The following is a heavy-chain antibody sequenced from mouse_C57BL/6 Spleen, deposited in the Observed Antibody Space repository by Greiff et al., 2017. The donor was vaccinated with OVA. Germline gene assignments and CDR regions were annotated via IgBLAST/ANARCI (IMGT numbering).Heavy chain of an antibody. CDR1: GYAFSSSW. J-gene: IGHJ3*01. CDR3: NWGFAY. V-gene: IGHV1-82*01. CDR2: IYPGDGDT. Sequence: VKVEESGPELVKPGASVKISCKASGYAFSSSWMNWVKQRPGKGLEWIGRIYPGDGDTNYNGKFKGKATLTADKSSSTAYMQLSSLTSEDSAVYYCNWGFAYWGQGTLVTVSA. D-gene: IGHD4-1*01.